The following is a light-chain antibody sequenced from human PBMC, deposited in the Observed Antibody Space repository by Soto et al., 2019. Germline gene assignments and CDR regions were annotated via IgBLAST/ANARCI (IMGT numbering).Light chain of an antibody. CDR1: QSVSNNY. Sequence: EIVLTQSPGTLSLSPGERATLSCRASQSVSNNYLAWYQQKPGQAPRLLIYGASNRATGIPDRFSGSGSGTDFTLTISRLEPEDFAVYDCTPYGSEGTFGQGTKVEIK. J-gene: IGKJ1*01. CDR3: TPYGSEGT. CDR2: GAS. V-gene: IGKV3-20*01.